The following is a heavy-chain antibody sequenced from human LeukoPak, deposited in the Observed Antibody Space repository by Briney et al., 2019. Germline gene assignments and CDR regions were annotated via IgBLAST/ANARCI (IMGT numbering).Heavy chain of an antibody. Sequence: SGGSLRLSCAASGFTFSGSPIHWVRQASGKGLEWVGRIRSKTNNYATAYTASVKGRFTISRDDSKNTSHLQMNSLKTEDTAMYYCARLEAAADSDYWGQGTLVTVSS. CDR2: IRSKTNNYAT. CDR1: GFTFSGSP. D-gene: IGHD6-13*01. CDR3: ARLEAAADSDY. V-gene: IGHV3-73*01. J-gene: IGHJ4*02.